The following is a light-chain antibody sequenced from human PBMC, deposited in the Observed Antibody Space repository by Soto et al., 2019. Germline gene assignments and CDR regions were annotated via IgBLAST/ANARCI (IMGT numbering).Light chain of an antibody. CDR1: QRVSSS. J-gene: IGKJ3*01. CDR3: QQRSNWPPD. Sequence: EIVWTQSPATLSLSPGERATLSCRASQRVSSSLAWYQQKPGQAHRLLIYDASNRATGIPARFSGSGSGTEFTLTISSLEPEDFAVYYCQQRSNWPPDFGPGTTVDIK. CDR2: DAS. V-gene: IGKV3-11*01.